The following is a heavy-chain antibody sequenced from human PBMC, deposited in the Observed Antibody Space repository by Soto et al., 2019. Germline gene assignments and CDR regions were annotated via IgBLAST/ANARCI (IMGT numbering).Heavy chain of an antibody. J-gene: IGHJ6*02. V-gene: IGHV4-4*02. CDR2: IYHSGST. D-gene: IGHD2-15*01. CDR1: GGSISSSNW. Sequence: SETLSLTCAVSGGSISSSNWWSWVRQPPGKGLEWIGEIYHSGSTNYNPSLKSRVTISVDKSKNQFSLKLSSVTAADTAVYYCARDARYCSGGSCSGAYYYYGMDVWGQGTTVTVSS. CDR3: ARDARYCSGGSCSGAYYYYGMDV.